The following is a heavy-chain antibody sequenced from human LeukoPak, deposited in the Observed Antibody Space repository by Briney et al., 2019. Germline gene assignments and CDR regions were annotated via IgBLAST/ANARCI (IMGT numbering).Heavy chain of an antibody. D-gene: IGHD1-26*01. CDR1: GIAVIGNY. CDR3: AIAQSWDELFDS. V-gene: IGHV3-53*01. CDR2: ISINTDT. Sequence: GGSLRLSCAASGIAVIGNYMSWVRQPPGKGLEWVSFISINTDTFYADSVRGRFTISRDSSKNTLFLQMNSLRDEDSAVYYCAIAQSWDELFDSWGQGTLVTASS. J-gene: IGHJ4*02.